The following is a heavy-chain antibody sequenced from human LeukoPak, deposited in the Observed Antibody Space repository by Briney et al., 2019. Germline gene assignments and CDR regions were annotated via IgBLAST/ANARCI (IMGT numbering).Heavy chain of an antibody. CDR1: GFTFSNYD. D-gene: IGHD2-2*01. CDR2: IGTAGDT. J-gene: IGHJ5*02. CDR3: AKWGVEYQLPWTRGPGGAIGWFDP. Sequence: GGSLRLSCAASGFTFSNYDMHWVRQATGRGLEWVSAIGTAGDTYYPGSVKGRFTISRENAKNSLFLQMNSLRAEDTAVYYCAKWGVEYQLPWTRGPGGAIGWFDPWGQGTLVTVSS. V-gene: IGHV3-13*01.